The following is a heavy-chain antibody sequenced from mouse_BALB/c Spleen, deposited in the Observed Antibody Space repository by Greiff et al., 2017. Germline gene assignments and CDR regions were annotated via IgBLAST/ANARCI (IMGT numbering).Heavy chain of an antibody. D-gene: IGHD2-4*01. J-gene: IGHJ4*01. CDR2: INPSTGYT. CDR3: ARGCDDDTYHYYAMDY. CDR1: GFNIQDTY. Sequence: VQLQQSGAELVKPGASVKLSCTASGFNIQDTYMHWVKQRPGQGLEWIGYINPSTGYTEYNQKFKDKATLTADKSTSTAYMQLSSLTSEDSAVYYCARGCDDDTYHYYAMDYWGQGTSVTGSS. V-gene: IGHV1S26*01.